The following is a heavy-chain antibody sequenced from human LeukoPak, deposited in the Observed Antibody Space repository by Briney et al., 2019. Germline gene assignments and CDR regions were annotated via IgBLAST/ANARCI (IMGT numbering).Heavy chain of an antibody. J-gene: IGHJ4*02. V-gene: IGHV3-53*01. D-gene: IGHD6-19*01. CDR3: TKLKGWYGEGFFDY. CDR2: LYSGGAT. CDR1: GFTASSNY. Sequence: GSLRLSCAASGFTASSNYMSWVRQPAGKGLEWVSVLYSGGATFYADSVKGRFTISRDTSKNTLYLQMNDLRADDTAVYYCTKLKGWYGEGFFDYWGQGTLVTVSS.